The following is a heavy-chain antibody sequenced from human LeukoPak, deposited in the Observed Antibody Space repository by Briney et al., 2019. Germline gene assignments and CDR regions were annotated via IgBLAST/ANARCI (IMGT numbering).Heavy chain of an antibody. Sequence: GGSLRLSCAASGFTFSSYAMSWVRQAPGKGLEWVSAISGSGGSTYYADSVKGRFTISRDNSKNTLYLQMHSLRAEDKAVYYCAKSRSGYYFEAFDIWGQGTMVTVSS. CDR1: GFTFSSYA. CDR2: ISGSGGST. V-gene: IGHV3-23*01. J-gene: IGHJ3*02. D-gene: IGHD3-3*01. CDR3: AKSRSGYYFEAFDI.